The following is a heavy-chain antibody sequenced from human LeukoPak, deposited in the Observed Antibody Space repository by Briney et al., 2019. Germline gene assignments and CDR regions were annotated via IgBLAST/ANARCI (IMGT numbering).Heavy chain of an antibody. J-gene: IGHJ5*02. CDR1: GFTFSSYG. CDR2: ISYDGSNK. Sequence: GGSLRLSCAASGFTFSSYGMHWVRQAPGKGLEWVAVISYDGSNKYYADSVKGRFTISRDNSKNTLYLQMNSLRAEDTALYYCAREGSSWSWGQGTLVTVSS. CDR3: AREGSSWS. D-gene: IGHD6-13*01. V-gene: IGHV3-30*03.